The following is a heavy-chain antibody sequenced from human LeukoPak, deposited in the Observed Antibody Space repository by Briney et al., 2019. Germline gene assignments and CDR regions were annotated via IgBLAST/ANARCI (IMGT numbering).Heavy chain of an antibody. D-gene: IGHD2-2*01. CDR2: IRYDGSNK. CDR3: AKSGVVVQAAIPGPPDY. Sequence: GGSLRLSCAASGFTFSSYGMHWVRQAPGKGLEWVAVIRYDGSNKYYADSVKGRFTISRDNSKNTLYLQMNSLRAEDTAVYYCAKSGVVVQAAIPGPPDYWGQGTLVTVSS. V-gene: IGHV3-30*02. CDR1: GFTFSSYG. J-gene: IGHJ4*02.